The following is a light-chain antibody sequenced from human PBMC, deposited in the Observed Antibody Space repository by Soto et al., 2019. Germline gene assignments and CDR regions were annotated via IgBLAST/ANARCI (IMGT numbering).Light chain of an antibody. CDR1: YSNIGSNF. J-gene: IGLJ2*01. CDR3: GTWDSSLSVVV. CDR2: DNS. Sequence: QYVLTQPPSVSAAAGQKVTISCSGSYSNIGSNFVSWYQHFPGSAPKLLIYDNSQRPSGIPDRFSGSKSGSSATLGITGLQTGDEADYYCGTWDSSLSVVVFGGGTKLTVL. V-gene: IGLV1-51*01.